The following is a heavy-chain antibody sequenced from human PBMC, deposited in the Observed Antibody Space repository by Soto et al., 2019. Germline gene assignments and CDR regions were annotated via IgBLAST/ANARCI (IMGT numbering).Heavy chain of an antibody. D-gene: IGHD4-4*01. Sequence: EVQLVESGGGLVQPGGSLRLSCAASGFTFSDHYMDWVRQAPGKGLEWVGRTRNKANSYTTEYAASVKGRFTISRDDSKNSLYLKMNGLKTEDPAVYYCARVGDYSNSWTWFDPWGQGTPVTISS. J-gene: IGHJ5*02. CDR1: GFTFSDHY. V-gene: IGHV3-72*01. CDR2: TRNKANSYTT. CDR3: ARVGDYSNSWTWFDP.